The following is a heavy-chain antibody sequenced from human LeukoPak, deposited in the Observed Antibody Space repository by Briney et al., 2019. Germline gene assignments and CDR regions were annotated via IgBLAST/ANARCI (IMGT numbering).Heavy chain of an antibody. Sequence: GGSLRLSCAASGLTVTDNYFSWVRQAPGKGLEGVSVIFPNGRTYHADSVKCRLTISRDTSKNVLLLQMTSPRADDTALYHCARTNTVYGDFDYWGQGVLVTVSS. CDR3: ARTNTVYGDFDY. CDR2: IFPNGRT. J-gene: IGHJ4*02. D-gene: IGHD5/OR15-5a*01. V-gene: IGHV3-53*01. CDR1: GLTVTDNY.